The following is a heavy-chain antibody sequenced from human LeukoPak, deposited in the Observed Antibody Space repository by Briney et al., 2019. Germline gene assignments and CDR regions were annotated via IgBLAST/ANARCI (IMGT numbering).Heavy chain of an antibody. CDR2: ISSRGSTI. CDR1: GFTFSDYY. V-gene: IGHV3-11*01. Sequence: GGSRRLSCAASGFTFSDYYMSWIRQAPGKGLEWVSYISSRGSTIYYADSVKGRFTISRDNAKNSLYLQMNSLRAEDTAVYYCARHDTAMATDYGMDVWGQGTTVTVSS. CDR3: ARHDTAMATDYGMDV. D-gene: IGHD5-18*01. J-gene: IGHJ6*02.